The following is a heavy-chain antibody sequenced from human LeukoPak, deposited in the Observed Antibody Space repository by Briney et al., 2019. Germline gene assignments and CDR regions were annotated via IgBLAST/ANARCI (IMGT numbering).Heavy chain of an antibody. CDR2: ISAGGDNT. Sequence: GGSLRLSCAASGFTFSSYAMSWVRQAPGKGLEWVSGISAGGDNTYYADSVKGRFTISRDNSKNTLYLQMNSLRVEDTAVYYCAKGDISIFAIMDVWGQGTTVTVSS. D-gene: IGHD3-3*01. CDR1: GFTFSSYA. CDR3: AKGDISIFAIMDV. V-gene: IGHV3-23*01. J-gene: IGHJ6*02.